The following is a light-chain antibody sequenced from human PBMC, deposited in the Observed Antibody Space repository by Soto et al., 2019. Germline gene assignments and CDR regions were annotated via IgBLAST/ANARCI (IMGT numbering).Light chain of an antibody. Sequence: NFMLTQPHSVSESPGKTLSISCTRSSGSIANNYVQWYQQRPGSAPTTVIYENNQRLSGVPDRFSGSTDGSSNSASLTISGLQTEDEADYYCQSYDSGLSDYLFGSGTKLTVL. CDR2: ENN. V-gene: IGLV6-57*04. CDR3: QSYDSGLSDYL. CDR1: SGSIANNY. J-gene: IGLJ3*02.